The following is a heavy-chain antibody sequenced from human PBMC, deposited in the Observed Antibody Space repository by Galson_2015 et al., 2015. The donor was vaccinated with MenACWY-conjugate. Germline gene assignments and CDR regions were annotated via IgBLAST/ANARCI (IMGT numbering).Heavy chain of an antibody. J-gene: IGHJ4*02. D-gene: IGHD2-21*02. Sequence: SVKVSCKASGYTFTSYAMHWVRQAPGQRLEWMGWINAGNGNTKYSQKFQGRVTITRDTSASTAYMELSSLRSEDTAVYYCARGGLVVVTAIDLSYFDYWGQGTLVTVSS. CDR3: ARGGLVVVTAIDLSYFDY. CDR1: GYTFTSYA. V-gene: IGHV1-3*01. CDR2: INAGNGNT.